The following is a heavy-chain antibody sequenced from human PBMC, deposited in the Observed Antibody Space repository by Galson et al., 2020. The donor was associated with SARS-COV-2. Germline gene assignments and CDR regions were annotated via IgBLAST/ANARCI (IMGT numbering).Heavy chain of an antibody. J-gene: IGHJ4*02. V-gene: IGHV3-21*01. Sequence: GESLKISCVASGFTFSSYVLTWVRQAPGKGLQWVSSSSSSSSYIYYADSVKGRFTISRDNARNSLYLQMNSLRAEDTAVYFCARDRAPIAAAPYFFDSWGQGTLVTVSS. CDR1: GFTFSSYV. CDR2: SSSSSSYI. CDR3: ARDRAPIAAAPYFFDS. D-gene: IGHD6-25*01.